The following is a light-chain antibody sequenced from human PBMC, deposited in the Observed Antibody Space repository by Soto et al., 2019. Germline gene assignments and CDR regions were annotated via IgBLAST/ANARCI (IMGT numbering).Light chain of an antibody. V-gene: IGLV2-11*01. CDR3: CSYAGSHTFV. CDR1: SSDVGGYNF. CDR2: DVS. Sequence: QSALTQPRSVSGSPGQSVTISCTGTSSDVGGYNFVSWYQQYPGKAPKFMIYDVSKRPSGVPDRFSGSKSGNTASLTISGLLAEDEADYCCSYAGSHTFVFGTGTKLTVL. J-gene: IGLJ1*01.